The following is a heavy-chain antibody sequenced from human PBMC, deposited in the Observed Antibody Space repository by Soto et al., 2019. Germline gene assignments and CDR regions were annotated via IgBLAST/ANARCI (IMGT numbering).Heavy chain of an antibody. D-gene: IGHD7-27*01. V-gene: IGHV1-58*02. Sequence: ASVKVSCKASGFTFINSAIQWVRQARGQRLEWMGWIVVGSGHINYAQKFQERLSITRDMSTSTAYMELSSLTLEDTAVYYCAIKLGSPTYYFDYWGQGTLVTVSS. J-gene: IGHJ4*02. CDR3: AIKLGSPTYYFDY. CDR1: GFTFINSA. CDR2: IVVGSGHI.